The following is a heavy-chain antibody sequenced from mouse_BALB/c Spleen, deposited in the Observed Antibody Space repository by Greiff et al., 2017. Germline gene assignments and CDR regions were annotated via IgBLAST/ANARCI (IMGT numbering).Heavy chain of an antibody. CDR2: IWGGGST. V-gene: IGHV2-6-4*01. CDR1: GFSLTSYG. Sequence: VQRVESGPGLVAPSQSLSITCTVSGFSLTSYGVHWVRQPPGKGLEWLGMIWGGGSTDYNSALKSRLSISKDNSKSQVFLKMNSLQTDDTAMYYCARGEVLRYPYAMDYWGQGTSVTVSS. D-gene: IGHD1-1*01. J-gene: IGHJ4*01. CDR3: ARGEVLRYPYAMDY.